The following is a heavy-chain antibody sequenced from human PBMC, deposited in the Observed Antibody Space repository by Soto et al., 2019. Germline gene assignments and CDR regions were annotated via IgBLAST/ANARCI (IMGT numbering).Heavy chain of an antibody. V-gene: IGHV4-59*01. Sequence: SETLSLTCTVSGGSISSYYWSWIRQPPGKGLEWIGYIYYSGSTNYNPSLKSRVTISVDTSKNQFSLKLSSVTAADTAVYYCARDYGTGTIDYWGQGTLVTVSS. CDR1: GGSISSYY. D-gene: IGHD1-1*01. J-gene: IGHJ4*02. CDR2: IYYSGST. CDR3: ARDYGTGTIDY.